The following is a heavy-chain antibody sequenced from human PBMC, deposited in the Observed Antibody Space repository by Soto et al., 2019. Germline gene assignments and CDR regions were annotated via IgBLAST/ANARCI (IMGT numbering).Heavy chain of an antibody. D-gene: IGHD6-19*01. CDR1: GFTFSSDW. J-gene: IGHJ4*02. CDR3: ARAYHSGAWPYDY. Sequence: EMQLVESGGGLVQPGGSLRLSCVASGFTFSSDWMHWVRQAPGEGLVWVSRINSDGSSTSYADSVKGRFTISRDNAKNTLSLQLNILRAEDTAVYYCARAYHSGAWPYDYWGQGTLVTVSS. CDR2: INSDGSST. V-gene: IGHV3-74*01.